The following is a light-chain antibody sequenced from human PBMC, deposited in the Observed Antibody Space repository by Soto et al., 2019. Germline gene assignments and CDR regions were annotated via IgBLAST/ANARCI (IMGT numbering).Light chain of an antibody. CDR1: QSVSSCY. CDR3: QQYGSSPT. V-gene: IGKV3-20*01. CDR2: GAS. J-gene: IGKJ1*01. Sequence: EIVLTQSPGTLSLSPGERATLSCRASQSVSSCYLAWYQQKPGQAPRILIYGASSRATGITDRFSGSGSGTDFTLTISRLESEDFSVYYCQQYGSSPTFGQGTKVEIK.